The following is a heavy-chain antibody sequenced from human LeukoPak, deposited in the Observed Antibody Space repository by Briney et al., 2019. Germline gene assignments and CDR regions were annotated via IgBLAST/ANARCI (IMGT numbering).Heavy chain of an antibody. D-gene: IGHD1-7*01. CDR1: GGTFSSYA. J-gene: IGHJ4*02. V-gene: IGHV1-69*05. CDR2: IIPIFGTA. Sequence: ASVKVSCKASGGTFSSYAISWVRQAPGQGLEWMGRIIPIFGTANYAQKFQGRVTITTDESTSTAYVELSSLRSGDTAVYYCARASPGYSWNSDYFDYWGQGTLVTVSS. CDR3: ARASPGYSWNSDYFDY.